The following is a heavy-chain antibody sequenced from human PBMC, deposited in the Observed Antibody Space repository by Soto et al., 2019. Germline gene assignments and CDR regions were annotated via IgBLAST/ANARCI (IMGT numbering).Heavy chain of an antibody. V-gene: IGHV3-30*18. CDR1: GFTFSTYG. J-gene: IGHJ4*02. CDR3: AKVAVAGVDY. Sequence: HVQLVESGGGVVQPGRSLRLSCAASGFTFSTYGMHWVRQAPGKGLEWVAVISYDGSNKYYGDSVKGRFTISRDNSKNTLYLQMNSLRAEDTAVYYCAKVAVAGVDYWGQGTLVTVSS. CDR2: ISYDGSNK. D-gene: IGHD6-19*01.